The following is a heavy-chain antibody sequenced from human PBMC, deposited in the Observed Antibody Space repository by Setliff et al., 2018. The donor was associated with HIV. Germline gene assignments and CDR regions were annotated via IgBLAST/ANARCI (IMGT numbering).Heavy chain of an antibody. CDR1: GVSISGHF. CDR2: IYTSGTT. CDR3: ARLIHTGLLYFDS. V-gene: IGHV4-4*09. Sequence: KPSETLSLTCFVSGVSISGHFWGWIRQPPGKGLEWIGYIYTSGTTEYNPSLDSRVTISADTSRDQFSLNLRSVTAADTALYFCARLIHTGLLYFDSWGQGTLVTVSS. J-gene: IGHJ4*02. D-gene: IGHD2-8*02.